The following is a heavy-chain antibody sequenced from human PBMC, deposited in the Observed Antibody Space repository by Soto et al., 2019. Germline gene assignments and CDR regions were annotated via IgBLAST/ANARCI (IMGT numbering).Heavy chain of an antibody. V-gene: IGHV3-11*01. CDR3: AIRAPDYGDYDCVVGDAFYI. Sequence: QVQLVESGGGLVKPGGSLRLSCAASGFTFSDYYMSWIRQAPGKVLEWVSYISSSGSTIYYADSVKGRFTISRYSAKNSLYVQMNSLRAEDTAVYYCAIRAPDYGDYDCVVGDAFYIWGQGTMVTVSS. D-gene: IGHD4-17*01. CDR2: ISSSGSTI. CDR1: GFTFSDYY. J-gene: IGHJ3*02.